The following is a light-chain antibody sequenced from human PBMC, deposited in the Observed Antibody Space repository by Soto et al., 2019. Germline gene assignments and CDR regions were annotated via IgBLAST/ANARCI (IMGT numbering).Light chain of an antibody. CDR1: QNLHSF. Sequence: EIVLTQAPATLSVSPGERVTLSCRASQNLHSFLNWYQQRPGQAPRPLIDDGSKRPAGVPDRISGDGSGTDYTRTISSLEHEDFAVYACPQRTRWPMTFGQGTRLEI. CDR3: PQRTRWPMT. CDR2: DGS. J-gene: IGKJ5*01. V-gene: IGKV3-11*01.